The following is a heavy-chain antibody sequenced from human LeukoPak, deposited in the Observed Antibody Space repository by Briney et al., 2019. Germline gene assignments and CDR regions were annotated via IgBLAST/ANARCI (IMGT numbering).Heavy chain of an antibody. Sequence: SETLSLTCTVSGGSISSYYWSWIRQPPGKGLEWIGYIYYSGSTTYNPSLKSRVTISVDTSNNQFSMKLNSVTAADTAVYYCASTGNSLGFDYWGQGTLVTVSS. CDR3: ASTGNSLGFDY. V-gene: IGHV4-59*01. CDR2: IYYSGST. CDR1: GGSISSYY. J-gene: IGHJ4*02. D-gene: IGHD4-23*01.